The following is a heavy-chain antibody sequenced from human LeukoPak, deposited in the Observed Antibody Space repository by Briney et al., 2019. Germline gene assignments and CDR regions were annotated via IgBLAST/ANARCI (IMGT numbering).Heavy chain of an antibody. CDR1: GFTFRTYA. J-gene: IGHJ3*02. CDR3: AKGGYYDVLASFDI. V-gene: IGHV3-30*18. D-gene: IGHD3-22*01. Sequence: GGSLRLSCAASGFTFRTYAMHWVRQAPGKGLEWVAVISYDGNNKEYADSVKGQFTISRDNSKDTLYLQMNSLRAEDTAVYYCAKGGYYDVLASFDIWGQGTMVTVSS. CDR2: ISYDGNNK.